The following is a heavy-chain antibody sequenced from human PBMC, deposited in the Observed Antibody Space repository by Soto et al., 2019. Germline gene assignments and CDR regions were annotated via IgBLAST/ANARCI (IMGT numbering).Heavy chain of an antibody. J-gene: IGHJ6*02. D-gene: IGHD3-16*01. Sequence: GGSLRLSCAASGFTFSSYWMSWVRQAPGKGLEWVANIKQDGSEKYYVDSVKGRFTISRDNAKNSLYLQMNSLRAEDTAVYYCARDKSYAPYYYYGMDVWGQGTTVTVSS. CDR3: ARDKSYAPYYYYGMDV. CDR1: GFTFSSYW. V-gene: IGHV3-7*05. CDR2: IKQDGSEK.